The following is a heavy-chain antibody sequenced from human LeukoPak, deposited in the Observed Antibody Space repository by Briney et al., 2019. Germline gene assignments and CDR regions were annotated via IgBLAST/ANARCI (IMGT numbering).Heavy chain of an antibody. V-gene: IGHV5-51*01. Sequence: GESLKISCKGSGYSFTSYWIGWVRQMPGKGLEWMGIIYPGDSDTRYSPSFQGQVTISADKSISTAYLQWSSLKASDTAMYHCARHAPHYYDSSGYYRHIEAPIDYWGQGTLVTVSS. J-gene: IGHJ4*02. CDR3: ARHAPHYYDSSGYYRHIEAPIDY. CDR2: IYPGDSDT. CDR1: GYSFTSYW. D-gene: IGHD3-22*01.